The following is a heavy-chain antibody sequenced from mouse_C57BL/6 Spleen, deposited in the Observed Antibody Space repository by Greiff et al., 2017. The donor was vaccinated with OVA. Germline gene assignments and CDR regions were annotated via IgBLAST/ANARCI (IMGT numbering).Heavy chain of an antibody. Sequence: EVHLVESGGGLVQPKGSLKLSCAASGFSFNTYAMNWVRQAPGKGLEWVARIRSKSNNYATYYADSVKDRFTISRDDSESMLYLQMNNLKTADTAMYYCVRGHYYAMDYWGQGTSVTVSS. CDR1: GFSFNTYA. CDR3: VRGHYYAMDY. V-gene: IGHV10-1*01. J-gene: IGHJ4*01. CDR2: IRSKSNNYAT.